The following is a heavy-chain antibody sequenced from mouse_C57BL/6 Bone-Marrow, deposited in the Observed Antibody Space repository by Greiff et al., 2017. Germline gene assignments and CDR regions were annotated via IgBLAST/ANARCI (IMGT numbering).Heavy chain of an antibody. CDR1: GYTFTDYY. CDR2: IYPGSGNT. Sequence: VQLQQSGAELVRPGASVKLSCKASGYTFTDYYINWVKQRPGQGLEWIARIYPGSGNTYYNEKFKGKATLTAEKSSSTAYMQLSSLTSEDSAVYFCASRDSNYFDYWGQGTTLTVSS. J-gene: IGHJ2*01. V-gene: IGHV1-76*01. D-gene: IGHD2-5*01. CDR3: ASRDSNYFDY.